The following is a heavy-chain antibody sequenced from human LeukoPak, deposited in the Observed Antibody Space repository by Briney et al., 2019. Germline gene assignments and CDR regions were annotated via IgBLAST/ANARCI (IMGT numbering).Heavy chain of an antibody. Sequence: ASVKVSCKAPGYTFTGYYMHWVRQAPGQGLEWMGWINPNSGGTNYAQKFQGRVTMTRDTSISTAYMELSRLRSDDTAVYYCASGPEILWFGDGMDYMDVWGKGTTVAVSS. J-gene: IGHJ6*03. CDR3: ASGPEILWFGDGMDYMDV. CDR2: INPNSGGT. V-gene: IGHV1-2*02. D-gene: IGHD3-10*01. CDR1: GYTFTGYY.